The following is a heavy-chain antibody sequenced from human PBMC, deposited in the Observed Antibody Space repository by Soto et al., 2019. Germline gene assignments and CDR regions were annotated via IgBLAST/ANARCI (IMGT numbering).Heavy chain of an antibody. CDR1: GFTVSSYY. J-gene: IGHJ4*02. D-gene: IGHD3-3*01. CDR2: ISSGGST. Sequence: EVQLVESGGGLVQPGGSLRLSCAASGFTVSSYYMTWVRQAPGQGLEWVSVISSGGSTYYADSVKGRFTISRDNSKNTLYHQMNRLRADDTAVYYCARDTLGGAYNFWHGGQGTLVTVSS. CDR3: ARDTLGGAYNFWH. V-gene: IGHV3-66*01.